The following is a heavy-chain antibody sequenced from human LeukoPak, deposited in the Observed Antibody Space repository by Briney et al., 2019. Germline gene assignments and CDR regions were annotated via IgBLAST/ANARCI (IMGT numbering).Heavy chain of an antibody. CDR2: ISAGGGAT. Sequence: GGSLRLSCAASGFTFSSYGMAWVRQAPGKGLEWVSSISAGGGATYYADSVKGRFTISRDNAKNSLYLQMNSLRAEDTAVYYCARTYYDILTGYNPYFDYWGQGTLVTVSS. D-gene: IGHD3-9*01. V-gene: IGHV3-48*03. CDR1: GFTFSSYG. CDR3: ARTYYDILTGYNPYFDY. J-gene: IGHJ4*02.